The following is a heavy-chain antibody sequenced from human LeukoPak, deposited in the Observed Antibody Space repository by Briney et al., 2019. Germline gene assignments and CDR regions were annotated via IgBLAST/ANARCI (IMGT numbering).Heavy chain of an antibody. Sequence: GGSLRLSCSASGFTFSTYWMSWVRQAPGKGLEWVSVMYSGGNTYYADSVKGRFTISRDNSKNTLHLQMNSLRAEDTAVYYCVREEYSNSWYRSWGQGTLVTVSS. V-gene: IGHV3-53*01. CDR1: GFTFSTYW. D-gene: IGHD6-13*01. CDR2: MYSGGNT. J-gene: IGHJ5*02. CDR3: VREEYSNSWYRS.